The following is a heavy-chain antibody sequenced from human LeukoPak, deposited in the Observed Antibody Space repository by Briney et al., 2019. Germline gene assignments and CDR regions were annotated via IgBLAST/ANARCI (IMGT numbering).Heavy chain of an antibody. CDR3: ARDAPYYYDSSGYSDY. J-gene: IGHJ4*02. V-gene: IGHV3-21*01. CDR1: GFTFSSYS. Sequence: PGGSLRLSCAASGFTFSSYSMNWVRQAPGKGLEWVSSISSSRSYIYYAHSVKGRFTISRDNAKNSLYLQMNSLRAEDTAVYCCARDAPYYYDSSGYSDYWGQGTLVTVSS. CDR2: ISSSRSYI. D-gene: IGHD3-22*01.